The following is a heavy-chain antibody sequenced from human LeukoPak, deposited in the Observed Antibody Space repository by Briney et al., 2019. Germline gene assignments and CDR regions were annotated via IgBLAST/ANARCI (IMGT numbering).Heavy chain of an antibody. D-gene: IGHD3-3*01. CDR2: ISGTGDRT. Sequence: GGSLRLSCAASGFTFSSYAMSWVRQAPGKGLQWVSAISGTGDRTYYADSVKGRFTISRDTSMDTMYLQMNSLRAEDTAIYYCGKRLSFGVAIGDFDYWAREPWSPSPQ. CDR3: GKRLSFGVAIGDFDY. CDR1: GFTFSSYA. V-gene: IGHV3-23*01. J-gene: IGHJ4*02.